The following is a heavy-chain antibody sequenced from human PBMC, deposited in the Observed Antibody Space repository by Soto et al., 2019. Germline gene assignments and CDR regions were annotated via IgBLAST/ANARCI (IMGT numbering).Heavy chain of an antibody. CDR2: ISYDGSNK. V-gene: IGHV3-30-3*01. D-gene: IGHD3-3*01. CDR1: GFTFSSYA. Sequence: PGGSLRLSCAASGFTFSSYAMHWVRQAPGKGLEWVAVISYDGSNKYYADSVKGRFTISRDNSKNTLYLQMNSLRAEDTAVYYCARGPEERSGYYYYYYYHGMDVWGQGTTVTVSS. CDR3: ARGPEERSGYYYYYYYHGMDV. J-gene: IGHJ6*02.